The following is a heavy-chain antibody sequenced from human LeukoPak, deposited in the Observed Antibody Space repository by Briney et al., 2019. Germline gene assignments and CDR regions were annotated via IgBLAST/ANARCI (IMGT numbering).Heavy chain of an antibody. D-gene: IGHD4-17*01. CDR3: ARDIDYGDYANAFDI. J-gene: IGHJ3*02. V-gene: IGHV4-31*03. Sequence: SQTLSLTCTVSGGSISSGGYYWSWIRQHPGKGLEWIGYIYYSGSTYYNPSLKSRVTISVDTSKNQFSLKLSSVTAADTAVYYCARDIDYGDYANAFDIWGQGTMVTVSP. CDR2: IYYSGST. CDR1: GGSISSGGYY.